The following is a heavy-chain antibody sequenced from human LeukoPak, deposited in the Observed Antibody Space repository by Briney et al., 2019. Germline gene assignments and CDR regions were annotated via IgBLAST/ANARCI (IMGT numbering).Heavy chain of an antibody. J-gene: IGHJ6*02. Sequence: PSETLSLTCAVYGGSFSGYYWSWIRRPPGKGLEWIGEINHSGSTNYNPSLKSRVTISVDTSKDQFSLKLSSVTAADTAVYYCARAGAYSSSWYFRPNYYYYGMDVWGQGTTVTVSS. CDR3: ARAGAYSSSWYFRPNYYYYGMDV. D-gene: IGHD6-13*01. CDR2: INHSGST. V-gene: IGHV4-34*01. CDR1: GGSFSGYY.